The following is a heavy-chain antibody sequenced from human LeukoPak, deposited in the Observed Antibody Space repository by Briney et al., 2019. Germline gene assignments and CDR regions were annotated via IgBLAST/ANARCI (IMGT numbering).Heavy chain of an antibody. D-gene: IGHD6-13*01. Sequence: RHGGSLRLSCAASGFTFDDYGMSWGRQAPGKGPEWGSGINWNGGSTGYADSVKGRFTISRDNAKNSLYLQMNSLRVEDTALYYCASSSSWANDAFDIWGQGTMVIVSS. CDR3: ASSSSWANDAFDI. J-gene: IGHJ3*02. CDR1: GFTFDDYG. CDR2: INWNGGST. V-gene: IGHV3-20*04.